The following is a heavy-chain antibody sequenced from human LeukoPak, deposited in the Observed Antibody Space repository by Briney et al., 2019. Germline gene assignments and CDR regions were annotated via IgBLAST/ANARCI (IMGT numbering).Heavy chain of an antibody. CDR3: AKPAGYDFWSGYGRGWFDP. J-gene: IGHJ5*02. Sequence: GGSLRLSCAASGFTFSSYSMNWVRQAPGKGLEWVSAISGSGGSRYYADSVKGRFTISRDNSKNTLYLQMSSLRAEDTAVYYCAKPAGYDFWSGYGRGWFDPWGRGTLVTVSS. CDR1: GFTFSSYS. CDR2: ISGSGGSR. D-gene: IGHD3-3*01. V-gene: IGHV3-23*01.